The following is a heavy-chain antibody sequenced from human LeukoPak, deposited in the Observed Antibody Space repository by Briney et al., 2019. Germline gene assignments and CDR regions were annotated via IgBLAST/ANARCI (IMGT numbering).Heavy chain of an antibody. V-gene: IGHV3-9*01. Sequence: GGSLRLSCAASGFTFDDYAMHWVRQAPGKGLEWVSGISWNSGSIGYTDSVKGRFTISRDNAKNSLYLQMNSLRAEDTALYYCAKGWGAFDYWGQGTLVTVSS. CDR1: GFTFDDYA. D-gene: IGHD1-26*01. J-gene: IGHJ4*02. CDR3: AKGWGAFDY. CDR2: ISWNSGSI.